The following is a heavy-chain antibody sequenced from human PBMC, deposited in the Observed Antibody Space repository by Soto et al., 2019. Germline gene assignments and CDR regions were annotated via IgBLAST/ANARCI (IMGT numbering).Heavy chain of an antibody. V-gene: IGHV4-59*01. D-gene: IGHD3-16*01. CDR2: ISYNGNT. CDR3: ARVSYHYVWGSSTGMDV. CDR1: GGSISSND. Sequence: QVQLQESGPGLVKPAETLSLTCSVSGGSISSNDWSWIRQPPGKGLEYIGYISYNGNTNYKPSLKSRVTISVDTSKNQFSLTMSSVTAADTAVYYCARVSYHYVWGSSTGMDVWGQGTTVTVSS. J-gene: IGHJ6*02.